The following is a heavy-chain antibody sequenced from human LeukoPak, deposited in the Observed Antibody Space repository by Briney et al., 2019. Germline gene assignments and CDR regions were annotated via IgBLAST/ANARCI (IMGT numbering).Heavy chain of an antibody. CDR1: GFTFRNYV. Sequence: GGSLGLSCAASGFTFRNYVIHWVRQAPGKGLEWVSVLHSGGTIEYADTVKGRFTISRDISKNTVYLQMNNLRSEDTAVCFCAREGEKADGYNHGLDRWGQGTLVTVSS. CDR3: AREGEKADGYNHGLDR. D-gene: IGHD5-24*01. J-gene: IGHJ4*02. CDR2: LHSGGTI. V-gene: IGHV3-53*01.